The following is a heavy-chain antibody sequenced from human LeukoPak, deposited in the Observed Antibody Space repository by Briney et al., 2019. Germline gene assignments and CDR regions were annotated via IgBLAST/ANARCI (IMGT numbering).Heavy chain of an antibody. CDR3: AKEMSYSSRSYYFDY. D-gene: IGHD6-13*01. CDR1: GFSVSNNY. CDR2: IYSAGSS. Sequence: GGSLRPSCEASGFSVSNNYMSWVRQAPGKGLEWVSVIYSAGSSLYAESVRDRFTISRDYSTNTLSLQMNSLRVEDTAVYYCAKEMSYSSRSYYFDYWGQGTLATVSS. J-gene: IGHJ4*02. V-gene: IGHV3-53*01.